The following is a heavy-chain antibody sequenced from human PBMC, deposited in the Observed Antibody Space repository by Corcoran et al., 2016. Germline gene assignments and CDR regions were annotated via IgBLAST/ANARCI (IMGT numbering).Heavy chain of an antibody. Sequence: EVQLVESGGGLIQPGGSLRLSCAASGFTVSSNYMRWVRQAPGKGLPWVSIIYSGVNTYYADSVKGRFTISRDNSKNTLYLQMNSLRAEDTAVYYCAKKGIAVAGYGGAFDYGGQGTLVTVSS. D-gene: IGHD6-19*01. CDR2: IYSGVNT. CDR1: GFTVSSNY. J-gene: IGHJ4*02. CDR3: AKKGIAVAGYGGAFDY. V-gene: IGHV3-53*01.